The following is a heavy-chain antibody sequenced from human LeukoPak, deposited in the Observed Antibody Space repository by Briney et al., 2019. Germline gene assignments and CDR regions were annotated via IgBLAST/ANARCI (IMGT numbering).Heavy chain of an antibody. V-gene: IGHV3-21*01. J-gene: IGHJ5*02. D-gene: IGHD5-12*01. CDR2: ISSSSSYI. CDR1: GFTFSSYS. Sequence: GGSLRLSCAASGFTFSSYSMNWVRQAPGKGLEWVSSISSSSSYICYADSVKGRFTISRDNAKNSLYLQMNSLRAEDTAVYYCARVDSGYDLKPSPWGQGTLVTVSS. CDR3: ARVDSGYDLKPSP.